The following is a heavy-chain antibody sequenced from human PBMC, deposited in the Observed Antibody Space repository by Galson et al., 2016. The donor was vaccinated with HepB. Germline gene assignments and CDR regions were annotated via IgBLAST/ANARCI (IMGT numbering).Heavy chain of an antibody. D-gene: IGHD3-22*01. CDR2: ISKDGTNK. V-gene: IGHV3-30-3*02. CDR1: GLTFSSYA. CDR3: AKSSGYYFVDSFDM. Sequence: LRLSCAASGLTFSSYAMNWVRQAPGKGLEWVALISKDGTNKYSTDSVKGRSTISRDNAKNSLYLQMNSLRAGDTALYYCAKSSGYYFVDSFDMWGQGTMVTVSS. J-gene: IGHJ3*02.